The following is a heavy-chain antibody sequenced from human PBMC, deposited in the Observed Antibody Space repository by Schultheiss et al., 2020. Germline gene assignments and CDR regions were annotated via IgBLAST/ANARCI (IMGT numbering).Heavy chain of an antibody. J-gene: IGHJ6*03. Sequence: SVKVSCKASGYTFTGYYMHWVRQAPGQGLEWMGWINPIFGTANYAQKFQGRVTITADESTSTAYMELSSLRSEDTAVYYCARASLGAVTTIGYYYYYMDVWGKGTTVTVSS. CDR2: INPIFGTA. V-gene: IGHV1-69*13. CDR3: ARASLGAVTTIGYYYYYMDV. CDR1: GYTFTGYY. D-gene: IGHD4-11*01.